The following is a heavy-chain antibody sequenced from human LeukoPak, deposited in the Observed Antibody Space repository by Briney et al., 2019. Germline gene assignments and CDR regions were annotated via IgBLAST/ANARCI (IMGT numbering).Heavy chain of an antibody. Sequence: PSETLSLTCTVSSGSISSYYWTWIRQPPGKGLEWIGYIYYSGSTNYNPSLESRVTISVDTSKNQFSLKLSSVTAADTAVYYCARQTEDNYYYYGMDVWGQGTTFTVSS. CDR2: IYYSGST. J-gene: IGHJ6*02. CDR1: SGSISSYY. CDR3: ARQTEDNYYYYGMDV. V-gene: IGHV4-59*08.